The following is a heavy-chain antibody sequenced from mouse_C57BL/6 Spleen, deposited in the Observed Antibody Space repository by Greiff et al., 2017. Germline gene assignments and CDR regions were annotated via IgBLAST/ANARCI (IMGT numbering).Heavy chain of an antibody. J-gene: IGHJ1*03. D-gene: IGHD1-1*01. Sequence: EVQRVESGPGLVKPSQSLSLTCSVTGYSITSGYYWNWIRQFPGNKLEWMGYISYDGSNNYNPSLKNRISITRDTSKNQFFLKLNSVTTEDTATYYCARGRSYDWYFDVWGTGTTVTVSS. CDR2: ISYDGSN. CDR3: ARGRSYDWYFDV. CDR1: GYSITSGYY. V-gene: IGHV3-6*01.